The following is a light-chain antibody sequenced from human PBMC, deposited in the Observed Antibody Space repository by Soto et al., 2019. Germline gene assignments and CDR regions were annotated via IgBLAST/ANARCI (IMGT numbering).Light chain of an antibody. Sequence: IQLTQSPSSLSASAGDRVTITCRASQGIGSHLAWYQQKPGKDPELLMYSASTLQAGVPSRFSGSGSGTDFTLTISSLHPEDFESYYCHQFHGYPLTFGRGTKVEIK. J-gene: IGKJ4*01. CDR2: SAS. CDR3: HQFHGYPLT. CDR1: QGIGSH. V-gene: IGKV1-9*01.